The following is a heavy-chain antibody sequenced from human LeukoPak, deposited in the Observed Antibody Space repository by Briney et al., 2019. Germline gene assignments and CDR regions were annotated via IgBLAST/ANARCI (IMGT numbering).Heavy chain of an antibody. CDR1: GGSFSGYY. V-gene: IGHV4-34*01. J-gene: IGHJ3*02. D-gene: IGHD3-9*01. CDR2: INHSGST. CDR3: ARGWLSVSLDAFDI. Sequence: ASETLSLTCAVYGGSFSGYYWSWIRQPPGKGLEWIGEINHSGSTNYNPSLKSRVTISVDTSKNQFSLKLSSVTAADTAEYYCARGWLSVSLDAFDIWGQGTMVTVSS.